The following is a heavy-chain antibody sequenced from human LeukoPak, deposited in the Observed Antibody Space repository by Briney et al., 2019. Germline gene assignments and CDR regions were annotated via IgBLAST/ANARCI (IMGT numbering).Heavy chain of an antibody. CDR1: GFTFSSRG. D-gene: IGHD3-22*01. Sequence: PGRSLRVSCAASGFTFSSRGMHWVRQAPGKGLEWVAVIWNDGSKEYYADSVKGRFTISRDNSENTLHLQMNSLRAEDTAVYYCARFTGDDSSGFYDYWGQGTLVTVSS. V-gene: IGHV3-33*01. CDR2: IWNDGSKE. CDR3: ARFTGDDSSGFYDY. J-gene: IGHJ4*02.